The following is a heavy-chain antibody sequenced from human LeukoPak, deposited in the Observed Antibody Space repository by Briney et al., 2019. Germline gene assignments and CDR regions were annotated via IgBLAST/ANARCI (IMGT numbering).Heavy chain of an antibody. Sequence: ASVKVSCKASGYTFTSYDVNWVRQATGQRPEWMGWMSPNSGDTGYAQKFQDRVTMTRNTSISTAYMELSSLRSDDTAVYYCARGPPNWGYDYWGPGTLVTVSS. D-gene: IGHD7-27*01. CDR1: GYTFTSYD. V-gene: IGHV1-8*01. J-gene: IGHJ4*02. CDR2: MSPNSGDT. CDR3: ARGPPNWGYDY.